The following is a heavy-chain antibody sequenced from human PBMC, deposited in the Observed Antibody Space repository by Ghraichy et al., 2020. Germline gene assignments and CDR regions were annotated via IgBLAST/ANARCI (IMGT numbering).Heavy chain of an antibody. CDR2: IGASGGPT. Sequence: GVLNISCAASGFSFSSYVMSWVRQAPGKGLEWVSTIGASGGPTYYADSVKGRFTISRDNSKSTVSLQMNSLRAEDTAVYYCAKAWGYCSGGTCPSYNWFDPWGQGTLVTVSS. D-gene: IGHD2-15*01. CDR1: GFSFSSYV. V-gene: IGHV3-23*01. J-gene: IGHJ5*02. CDR3: AKAWGYCSGGTCPSYNWFDP.